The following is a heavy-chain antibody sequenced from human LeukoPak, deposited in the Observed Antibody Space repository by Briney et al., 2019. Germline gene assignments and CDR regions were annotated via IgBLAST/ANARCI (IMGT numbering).Heavy chain of an antibody. J-gene: IGHJ4*02. D-gene: IGHD1-1*01. CDR2: ISSSSSYT. CDR1: GFTFSDYY. V-gene: IGHV3-11*06. CDR3: ARNQERDWNPDY. Sequence: PGGSLRLSCAASGFTFSDYYMSWIRQAPGKGLEWVSYISSSSSYTNYANSVKGRFTISRDNAKNSLYLQMNSLRAEDTAVYYCARNQERDWNPDYWGQGTLVTVSS.